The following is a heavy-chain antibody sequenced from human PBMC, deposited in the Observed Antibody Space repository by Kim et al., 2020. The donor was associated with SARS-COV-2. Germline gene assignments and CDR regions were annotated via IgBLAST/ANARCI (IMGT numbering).Heavy chain of an antibody. CDR1: GFTFSSYW. D-gene: IGHD3-10*01. Sequence: GGSLRLSCAASGFTFSSYWMSWVRQAPGKGLEWVANIKQDGSEKYYVDSVKGRFTISRDNAKNSLYLQMNSLRAEDTAVYYCARDLYGSGSYQLISAFDIWGQGTMVTVSS. CDR3: ARDLYGSGSYQLISAFDI. V-gene: IGHV3-7*03. CDR2: IKQDGSEK. J-gene: IGHJ3*02.